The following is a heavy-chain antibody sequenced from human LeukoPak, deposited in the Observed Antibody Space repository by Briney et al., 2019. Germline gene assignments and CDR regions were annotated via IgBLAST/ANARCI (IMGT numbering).Heavy chain of an antibody. Sequence: PSETLSLTCTVSGGSISSYYWSWIRQPAGKGLEWIGYIYYSGSTYYNPSLKSRVTISVDTSKNQFSLKLSSVTAADTAVYYCAGMDGYNYFDYWGQGTLVTVSS. D-gene: IGHD5-12*01. CDR2: IYYSGST. CDR3: AGMDGYNYFDY. CDR1: GGSISSYY. J-gene: IGHJ4*02. V-gene: IGHV4-59*06.